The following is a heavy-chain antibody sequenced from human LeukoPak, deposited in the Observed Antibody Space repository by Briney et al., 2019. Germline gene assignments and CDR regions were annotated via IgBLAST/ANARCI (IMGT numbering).Heavy chain of an antibody. V-gene: IGHV4-30-4*01. D-gene: IGHD3-10*01. CDR1: GGSISSGDYH. Sequence: SETLSLTCTVSGGSISSGDYHWNWIRQPPGEGLEWIGFIHDSGSTLYNPSLKSRIIISRDVSRNQFSLQLTSVTAADTAVYYCARGFGSGNYYYGWFDPWGQGALVTVSS. J-gene: IGHJ5*02. CDR3: ARGFGSGNYYYGWFDP. CDR2: IHDSGST.